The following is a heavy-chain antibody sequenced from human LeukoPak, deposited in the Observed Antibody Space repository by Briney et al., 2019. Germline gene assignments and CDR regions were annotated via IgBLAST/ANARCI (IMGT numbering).Heavy chain of an antibody. J-gene: IGHJ4*02. Sequence: GGSLRLSCAAAGFTFSYYAMSWVRQAPGKGLEWVSAISGSGGSTYYADSVKGRFTISRDNSKNTLYLQMNSLRAEDTAVYYCALGRNIVIVPAAIFDSWGQGTLVTVSS. CDR2: ISGSGGST. CDR3: ALGRNIVIVPAAIFDS. D-gene: IGHD2-2*02. CDR1: GFTFSYYA. V-gene: IGHV3-23*01.